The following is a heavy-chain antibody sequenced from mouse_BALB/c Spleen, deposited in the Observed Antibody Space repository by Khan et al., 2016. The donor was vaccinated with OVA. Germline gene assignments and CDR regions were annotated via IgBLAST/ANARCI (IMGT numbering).Heavy chain of an antibody. CDR2: IFPGTGTT. D-gene: IGHD2-1*01. CDR1: GYTFTSYW. V-gene: IGHV1S132*01. CDR3: AGGYFGNYEFAY. J-gene: IGHJ3*01. Sequence: QVQLKQSGAELVKPGASVKLSCTTSGYTFTSYWIQWVKQRPGQGLGWIGQIFPGTGTTYYNENFKGKATLTVDTSSNTAYMQFSSLTSEDSAVYFCAGGYFGNYEFAYWGQGTLVTVS.